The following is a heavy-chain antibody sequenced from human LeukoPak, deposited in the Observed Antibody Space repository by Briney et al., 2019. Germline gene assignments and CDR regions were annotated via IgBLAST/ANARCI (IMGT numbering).Heavy chain of an antibody. CDR3: ARDCYFDLLLSCGAFDI. V-gene: IGHV1-18*01. Sequence: ASVTVSFKASGYTFTSYGISWVRQAPGQGLEWMGWINVYNGNTNYAQKLQGRVTMTTDTSTSTAYMELRSLRSDDTAVYYCARDCYFDLLLSCGAFDIWGQGTMVTVSS. CDR1: GYTFTSYG. CDR2: INVYNGNT. D-gene: IGHD3-9*01. J-gene: IGHJ3*02.